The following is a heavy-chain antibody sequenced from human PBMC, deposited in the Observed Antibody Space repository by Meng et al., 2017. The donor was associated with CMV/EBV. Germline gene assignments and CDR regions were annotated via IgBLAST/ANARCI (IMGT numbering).Heavy chain of an antibody. CDR3: AREDIVVVPAARGFDY. CDR1: SGSISSYS. CDR2: FYTSGST. Sequence: LMVSGPSLVTPSDTLSLTCTFASGSISSYSWRWIRHPDGKGLGLIGRFYTSGSTNYNPSLKSRVIMSVDTSKNQFSLKLSSVTAADTAVYYCAREDIVVVPAARGFDYWGQGTLVTVSS. J-gene: IGHJ4*02. V-gene: IGHV4-4*07. D-gene: IGHD2-2*01.